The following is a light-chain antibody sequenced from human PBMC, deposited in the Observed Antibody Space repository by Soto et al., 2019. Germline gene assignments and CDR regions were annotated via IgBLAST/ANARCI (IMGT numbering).Light chain of an antibody. Sequence: DIKMNQSPSSLSASVGDRVTITCQASQDISNYLNWYQQKLGKAPKLLIYDASNLEAGVPSRFSGSGSGTDFTFTISSLQPEDIATYYCQQYSHLITFGQGTRLEI. J-gene: IGKJ5*01. CDR2: DAS. V-gene: IGKV1-33*01. CDR1: QDISNY. CDR3: QQYSHLIT.